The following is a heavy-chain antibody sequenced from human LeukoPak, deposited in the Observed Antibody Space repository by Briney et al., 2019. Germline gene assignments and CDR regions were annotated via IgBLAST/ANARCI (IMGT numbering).Heavy chain of an antibody. Sequence: SVKVSCKASGGTFSSYAISWVRQAPGQGLEWMGGIIPIFGTANYAQKFQGRVTITADESTSTAYMELSSLRSEDTAVYYCARASGGYYSFDWTATGDQFYYYYMDVWGKGTTVTVSS. V-gene: IGHV1-69*13. CDR3: ARASGGYYSFDWTATGDQFYYYYMDV. CDR1: GGTFSSYA. D-gene: IGHD3-22*01. J-gene: IGHJ6*03. CDR2: IIPIFGTA.